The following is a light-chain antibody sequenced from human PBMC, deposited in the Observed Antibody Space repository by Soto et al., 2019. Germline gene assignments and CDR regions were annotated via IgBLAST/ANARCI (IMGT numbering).Light chain of an antibody. CDR2: DAS. V-gene: IGKV1-5*01. J-gene: IGKJ1*01. Sequence: DIQMTQSPSTLSASVGDTVTITCRASQTISGWLAWYQQRPGKAPNLLIFDASTLESGVPSRCSGSGSGTTFTLTISSLQSDDFATYYCLQYNGYYRTFGQGTKVEIK. CDR1: QTISGW. CDR3: LQYNGYYRT.